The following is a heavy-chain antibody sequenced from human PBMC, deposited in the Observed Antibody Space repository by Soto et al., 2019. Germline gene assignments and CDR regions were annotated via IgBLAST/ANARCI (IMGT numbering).Heavy chain of an antibody. D-gene: IGHD2-2*01. CDR2: ISAYNGNT. Sequence: QVQLVQSGAEVKKPGASVKVSCKASGYTFTSYGISWVRQAPGQGLEWMGWISAYNGNTNYAQKLQGRVTMTTDTPTSTAYMELRSLRSDDTAVYYCAREDIVVVPAANPSDNWFDPWGQGTLVTVSS. J-gene: IGHJ5*02. CDR3: AREDIVVVPAANPSDNWFDP. CDR1: GYTFTSYG. V-gene: IGHV1-18*04.